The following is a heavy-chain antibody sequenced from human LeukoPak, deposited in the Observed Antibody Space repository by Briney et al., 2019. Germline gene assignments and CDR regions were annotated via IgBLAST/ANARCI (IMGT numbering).Heavy chain of an antibody. CDR1: GGSISSYY. V-gene: IGHV4-59*01. CDR3: AREEVNWFDP. J-gene: IGHJ5*02. CDR2: IYYSGST. Sequence: SETLSLTCTVSGGSISSYYWSWIRQPPGKGLEWIGYIYYSGSTNYNPSLKSRVTISVDTSKNQFSLDLSSVTAADTAVYYCAREEVNWFDPWGQGTLVTVSS.